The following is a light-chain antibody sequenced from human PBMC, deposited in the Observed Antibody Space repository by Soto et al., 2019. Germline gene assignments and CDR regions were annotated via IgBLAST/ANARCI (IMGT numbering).Light chain of an antibody. V-gene: IGLV1-44*01. Sequence: QSVLTQPPSASGTPGQTVTISCYGSSSNIGTNIVTWYQQLPGTAPRLLIYANDQRPSGVPDRLSGSKSGTSASLAISGLQSEDAADYFCSVWDESLNGWRVFGTGTKVTVL. CDR1: SSNIGTNI. CDR2: AND. CDR3: SVWDESLNGWRV. J-gene: IGLJ1*01.